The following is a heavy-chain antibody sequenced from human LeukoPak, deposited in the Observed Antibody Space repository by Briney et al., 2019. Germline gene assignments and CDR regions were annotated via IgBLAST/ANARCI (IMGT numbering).Heavy chain of an antibody. V-gene: IGHV1-2*02. Sequence: ASVKVSCKTSGYTFTGHYMHWVRQAPGQGLEWMGWINPNSGATKSAQKFQGRVTMTRDTSITTAYMELYSLRPDDTALYYCAREMTPVGGSPLIWFDPWGQGTLVTVSS. CDR2: INPNSGAT. D-gene: IGHD4-17*01. J-gene: IGHJ5*02. CDR1: GYTFTGHY. CDR3: AREMTPVGGSPLIWFDP.